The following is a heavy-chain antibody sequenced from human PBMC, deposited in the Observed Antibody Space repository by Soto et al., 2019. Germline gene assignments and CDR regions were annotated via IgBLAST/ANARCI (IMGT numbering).Heavy chain of an antibody. CDR3: ARDTTSSWRTQDYYFDY. J-gene: IGHJ4*02. CDR2: IYADGRT. CDR1: GFIVSTIY. V-gene: IGHV3-66*01. Sequence: GGSLRLSCAASGFIVSTIYMSWVRQAPGKGLEWVSTIYADGRTYYADSVKGRFTMSRDDVKNTLFLQMNSLRADDTAVYYCARDTTSSWRTQDYYFDYWGQGALVTVSS. D-gene: IGHD6-13*01.